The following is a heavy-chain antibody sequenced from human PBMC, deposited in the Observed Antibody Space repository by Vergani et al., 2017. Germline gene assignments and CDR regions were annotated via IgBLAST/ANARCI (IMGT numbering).Heavy chain of an antibody. J-gene: IGHJ5*02. Sequence: EVQLVESGGGLVQPGGSLRLSCAASGFTVSSNYMSWVRQAPGKGLEWVSVIYSGGSTYYADSVKGRFTISRDNAKNSLYLQMNSLRAEDTAVYYCARDLSDFWSGYNWFDPWGQGTLVTVSS. CDR1: GFTVSSNY. V-gene: IGHV3-66*01. CDR2: IYSGGST. CDR3: ARDLSDFWSGYNWFDP. D-gene: IGHD3-3*01.